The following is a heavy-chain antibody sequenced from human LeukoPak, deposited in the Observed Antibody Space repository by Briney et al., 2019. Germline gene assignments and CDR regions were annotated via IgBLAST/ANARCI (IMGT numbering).Heavy chain of an antibody. D-gene: IGHD6-13*01. Sequence: SVKVSCKASGGTFSSYAISWVRQAPGQGLEWMGGIIPIFGTANYAQKFQGRVTITADKSTSTAYMELSSLRSEDTAVYYCARDSFVEGIAAAGTGYYYYYYGMDVWGKGTTVTVSS. CDR2: IIPIFGTA. V-gene: IGHV1-69*06. CDR1: GGTFSSYA. J-gene: IGHJ6*04. CDR3: ARDSFVEGIAAAGTGYYYYYYGMDV.